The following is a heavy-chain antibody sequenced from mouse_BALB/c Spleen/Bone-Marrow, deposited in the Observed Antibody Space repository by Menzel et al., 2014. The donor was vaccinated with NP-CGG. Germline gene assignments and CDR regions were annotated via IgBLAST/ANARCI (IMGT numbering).Heavy chain of an antibody. J-gene: IGHJ1*01. CDR1: GYTFTDYA. V-gene: IGHV1-67*01. CDR3: ARRTNLQGDFDV. Sequence: VQLQQSGPELVRPGVSVKISCKGSGYTFTDYAMHWVKQSHAKSLEWIGVNSTYSGNTNYNQKFKGKATMTVDKSSSTAYMELARLTSEDSAIYYCARRTNLQGDFDVWGAGTTVTVSS. D-gene: IGHD1-3*01. CDR2: NSTYSGNT.